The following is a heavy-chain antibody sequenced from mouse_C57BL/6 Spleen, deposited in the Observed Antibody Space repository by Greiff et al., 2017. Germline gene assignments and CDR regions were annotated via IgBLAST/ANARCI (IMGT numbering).Heavy chain of an antibody. CDR1: GYTFTSYW. CDR2: IDPSDSYT. V-gene: IGHV1-69*01. D-gene: IGHD1-2*01. J-gene: IGHJ2*01. CDR3: ARSPITTGYFDY. Sequence: VQLQQPGAELVMPGASVKLSCKASGYTFTSYWMHWVKQRPGQGLEWIGEIDPSDSYTNYNQKFKGKSTLTVDKSSSTAYMQLSSLTSEVSAVYYCARSPITTGYFDYWGQGTTLTVSS.